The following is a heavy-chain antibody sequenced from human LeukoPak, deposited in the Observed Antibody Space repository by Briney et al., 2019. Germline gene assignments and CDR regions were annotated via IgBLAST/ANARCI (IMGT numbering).Heavy chain of an antibody. D-gene: IGHD3-22*01. CDR3: ALPYYYDSSGYPDAFDI. V-gene: IGHV4-39*01. Sequence: SETLSLTCTVSGGSISSSSCYWGWIRQPPGKGLEWIGSIYYSGSTYYNPSLKSRVTISVDTSKNQFSLKLSSVTAADTAVYYCALPYYYDSSGYPDAFDIWGQGTMVTVSS. CDR1: GGSISSSSCY. J-gene: IGHJ3*02. CDR2: IYYSGST.